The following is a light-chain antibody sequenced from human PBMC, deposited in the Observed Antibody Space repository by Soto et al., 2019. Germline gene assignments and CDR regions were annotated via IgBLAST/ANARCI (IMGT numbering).Light chain of an antibody. Sequence: DIQMTQSPSTLSASVGGRVTITCRASQSISSWLAWYQQKPGKAPKLLIYRASSLQSGVPSRFSGSGSGTEFTLTICSLQPDDFATYYCQQYNSYSLTFGGGTKVEIK. CDR2: RAS. J-gene: IGKJ4*01. CDR3: QQYNSYSLT. V-gene: IGKV1-5*03. CDR1: QSISSW.